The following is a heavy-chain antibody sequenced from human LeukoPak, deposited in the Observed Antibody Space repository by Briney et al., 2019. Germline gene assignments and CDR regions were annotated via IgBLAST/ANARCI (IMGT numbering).Heavy chain of an antibody. V-gene: IGHV3-23*01. CDR1: GFTLSSYA. CDR2: ISDSGNT. J-gene: IGHJ4*02. CDR3: AKAPVTTCRGAYCYPFDY. Sequence: GGSLRLSCAASGFTLSSYAMSWVRQAPGKGLEGVSAISDSGNTYHADSAKGRFTISRDSSKNTLLLQMNRLRPEDAAVYYCAKAPVTTCRGAYCYPFDYWGQGTLVTVSS. D-gene: IGHD2-21*01.